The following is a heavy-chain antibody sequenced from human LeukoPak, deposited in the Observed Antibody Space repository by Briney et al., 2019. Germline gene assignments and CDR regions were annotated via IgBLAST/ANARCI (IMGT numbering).Heavy chain of an antibody. CDR3: ARGDIVMGGGRNWFDP. CDR2: VSTSGST. D-gene: IGHD2-21*01. J-gene: IGHJ5*02. CDR1: XXSISNHF. Sequence: SETLXLTXXXXXXSISNHFCSWIRQPAGKGLEWIGRVSTSGSTYYNPSLKSRVTMSADTSKNQFSLKLTSMTAADTAVYYCARGDIVMGGGRNWFDPWGQGTLVTVSS. V-gene: IGHV4-4*07.